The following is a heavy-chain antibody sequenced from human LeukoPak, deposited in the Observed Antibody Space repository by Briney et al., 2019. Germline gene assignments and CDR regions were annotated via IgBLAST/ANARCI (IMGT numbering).Heavy chain of an antibody. J-gene: IGHJ3*02. V-gene: IGHV3-30*18. Sequence: PGGSLRLSCAASGFTFSSYGMHWVRQAPGKGLEWVAVISYDGSNKYYADSVKGRFTISRDNSKNTLYLQMNSLRAEDTAVYYCAKALQWLEAFDIWGQGTMVTVSS. CDR1: GFTFSSYG. CDR3: AKALQWLEAFDI. CDR2: ISYDGSNK. D-gene: IGHD6-19*01.